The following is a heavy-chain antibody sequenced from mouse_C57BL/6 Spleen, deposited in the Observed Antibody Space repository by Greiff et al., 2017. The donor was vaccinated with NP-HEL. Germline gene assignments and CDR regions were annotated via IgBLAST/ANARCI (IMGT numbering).Heavy chain of an antibody. CDR1: GYTFTDYE. J-gene: IGHJ3*01. Sequence: QVQLKQSGAELVRPGASVTLSCKASGYTFTDYEMHWVKQTPVHGLEWIGAIDPETGGTAYNQKFKGKAILTADKSSSTAYMELRSLTSEDSAVYYCTRKNLGAWFAYWGQGTLVTVSA. CDR3: TRKNLGAWFAY. CDR2: IDPETGGT. V-gene: IGHV1-15*01.